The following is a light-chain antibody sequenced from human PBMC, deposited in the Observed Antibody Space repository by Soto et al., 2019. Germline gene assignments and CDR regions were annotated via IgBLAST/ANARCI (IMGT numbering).Light chain of an antibody. CDR3: AAWDDSLSGSV. CDR2: MNN. Sequence: QSVLTQPPSASGTPGQRVTISCSGSTSNIGSNYVYWYQQLPGTAPKLLIYMNNQWPSGVPDRFSGSKSGTSASLAISGLRSEDEADYYCAAWDDSLSGSVFGGGTKLTVL. CDR1: TSNIGSNY. V-gene: IGLV1-47*01. J-gene: IGLJ2*01.